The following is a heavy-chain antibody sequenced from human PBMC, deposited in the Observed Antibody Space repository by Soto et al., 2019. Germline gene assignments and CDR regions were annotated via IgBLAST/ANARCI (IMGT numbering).Heavy chain of an antibody. CDR1: GGSISSGGYY. D-gene: IGHD3-22*01. Sequence: QVQLQESGPGLVKPSQTLSLTCTVSGGSISSGGYYWSWIRQHPGKGLEWIGYIYYSGSTYYNPSLRSRFTISVDTSKNQFSLKLSSVTAADTAGYYCARTGYYYEADYWGQGTLVTVSS. V-gene: IGHV4-31*03. CDR2: IYYSGST. J-gene: IGHJ4*02. CDR3: ARTGYYYEADY.